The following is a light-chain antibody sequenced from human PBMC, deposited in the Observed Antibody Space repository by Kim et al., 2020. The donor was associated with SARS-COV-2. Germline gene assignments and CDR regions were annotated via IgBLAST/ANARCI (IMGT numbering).Light chain of an antibody. J-gene: IGLJ1*01. CDR1: STNIGSNA. Sequence: QSGSISCSGGSTNIGSNAINWYQQPPGTAPKLLIYSNEQRPSGVPDRFSGSKSGTSVTLAISGLQSEDEADYYCAAWDDSLNGHVFGTGTKVTVL. CDR2: SNE. V-gene: IGLV1-44*01. CDR3: AAWDDSLNGHV.